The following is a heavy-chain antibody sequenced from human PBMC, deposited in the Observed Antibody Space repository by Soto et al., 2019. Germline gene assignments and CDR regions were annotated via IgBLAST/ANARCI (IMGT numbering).Heavy chain of an antibody. J-gene: IGHJ6*02. V-gene: IGHV3-30*18. CDR3: AKDLLITFGGVIAPYGMDV. D-gene: IGHD3-16*02. CDR2: ISYDGSNK. Sequence: WWSLRVSCSASVFTFSSYGMHWFRQAPGKGLEWVAVISYDGSNKYYADSVKGRFTISRDNSKNTLYLQMNSLRAEDTAVYYCAKDLLITFGGVIAPYGMDVWGQGTTVTVSS. CDR1: VFTFSSYG.